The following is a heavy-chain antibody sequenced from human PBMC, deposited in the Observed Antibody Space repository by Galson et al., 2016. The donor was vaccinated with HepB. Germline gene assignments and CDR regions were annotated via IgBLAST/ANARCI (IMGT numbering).Heavy chain of an antibody. CDR3: AREAYSTSSGRLEY. Sequence: SLRLSCAASGFTFSDYGIHWVRQAPGKGLEWVAFSWYDGSSKYYADSVKGRFTISRNNSKNTIYLQMSSLRAEDTALYYCAREAYSTSSGRLEYWGQGILATVSS. CDR1: GFTFSDYG. D-gene: IGHD6-6*01. J-gene: IGHJ4*02. CDR2: SWYDGSSK. V-gene: IGHV3-33*01.